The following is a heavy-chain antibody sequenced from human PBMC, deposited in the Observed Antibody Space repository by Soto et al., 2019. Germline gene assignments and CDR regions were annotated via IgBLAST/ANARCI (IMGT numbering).Heavy chain of an antibody. J-gene: IGHJ3*02. CDR2: ISSSSSTI. V-gene: IGHV3-48*02. D-gene: IGHD3-22*01. Sequence: GGSLRLSCAASGFTFSSYSMNWVRQAPGKGLEWVSYISSSSSTIYYADSVKGRFTISRDNAKNSLYLQMNSLRDEDTAVYYCAGYNEVVDDAFDIWGQGTMVTVSS. CDR1: GFTFSSYS. CDR3: AGYNEVVDDAFDI.